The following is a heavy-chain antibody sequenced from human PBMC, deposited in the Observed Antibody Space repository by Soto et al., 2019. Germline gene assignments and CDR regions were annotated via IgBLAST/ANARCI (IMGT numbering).Heavy chain of an antibody. J-gene: IGHJ4*02. V-gene: IGHV3-23*01. D-gene: IGHD4-4*01. CDR2: ITATNGNT. CDR1: GFTFKAYA. Sequence: QLLESGGASVQPGGSLRLSCVASGFTFKAYAMGWVRQAPGRGLEWVSSITATNGNTYYADSVRGRFTISRDNSRNSLFLQMNGLRPEDSALYYCAKDEGTSSTVFDYWGQGTRVNVPS. CDR3: AKDEGTSSTVFDY.